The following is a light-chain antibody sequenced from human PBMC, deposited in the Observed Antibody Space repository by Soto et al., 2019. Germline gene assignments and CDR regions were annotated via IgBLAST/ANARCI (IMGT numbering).Light chain of an antibody. Sequence: EIVMTQSPATLSVSPGDRATLSCRASQSVSTNLAWYQQKPGQAPRLLIYGASTRAAGIPARFSGSGSGTDFTLTISSLQSEEFALYHCQQYSNWPLTFGGGTKVEIK. CDR1: QSVSTN. V-gene: IGKV3-15*01. CDR2: GAS. J-gene: IGKJ4*01. CDR3: QQYSNWPLT.